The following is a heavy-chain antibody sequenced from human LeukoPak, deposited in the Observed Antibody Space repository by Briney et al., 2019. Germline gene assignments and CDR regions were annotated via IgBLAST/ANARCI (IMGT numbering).Heavy chain of an antibody. Sequence: GGSLRLSCAACGFTFRSYEMNWVRQAPGKGLKWVSYISSSGSTIYYADSVKGRFTISRDNAKNSLYLQMNSLRAEDTAVYYCARISGHRDGYNWPYYFDYWGQGTLVTVSS. CDR1: GFTFRSYE. J-gene: IGHJ4*02. V-gene: IGHV3-48*03. D-gene: IGHD5-24*01. CDR2: ISSSGSTI. CDR3: ARISGHRDGYNWPYYFDY.